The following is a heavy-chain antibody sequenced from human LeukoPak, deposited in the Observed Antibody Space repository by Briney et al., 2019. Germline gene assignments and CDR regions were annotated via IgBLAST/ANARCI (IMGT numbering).Heavy chain of an antibody. J-gene: IGHJ4*02. D-gene: IGHD3-3*01. V-gene: IGHV1-46*01. CDR3: ARDRGYDFWSGYYTFDY. Sequence: ASVKVSCKASGYIFTSYYMHWVRQAPGQRREWMGVINPSGGSTSYAQKFQGRVTMPRDTSTSTVYMELSSLRSEDTAVYYCARDRGYDFWSGYYTFDYWGQGTLVTVSS. CDR2: INPSGGST. CDR1: GYIFTSYY.